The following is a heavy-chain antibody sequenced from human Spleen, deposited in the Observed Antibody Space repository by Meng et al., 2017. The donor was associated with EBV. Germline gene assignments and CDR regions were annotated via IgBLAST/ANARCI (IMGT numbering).Heavy chain of an antibody. CDR1: GFSCSRYW. CDR3: SKDLVGSDDY. Sequence: EVRVVETGGASVQQGGSLRRACVCSGFSCSRYWMHWVRQAQGKGLEWVSSTNEDGGNTTYAYVMKGRFTISRDNNKITLYLQMNSLGVYDTGLYFCSKDLVGSDDYWGQGTLVTVSS. D-gene: IGHD6-25*01. CDR2: TNEDGGNT. V-gene: IGHV3-74*01. J-gene: IGHJ4*02.